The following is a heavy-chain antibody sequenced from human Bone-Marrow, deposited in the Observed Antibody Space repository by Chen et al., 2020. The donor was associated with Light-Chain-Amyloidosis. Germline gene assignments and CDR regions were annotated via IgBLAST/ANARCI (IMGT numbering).Heavy chain of an antibody. CDR3: ARGDYDLGYFDY. D-gene: IGHD3-3*01. V-gene: IGHV4-30-4*01. J-gene: IGHJ4*02. CDR1: GGSISSGDYY. CDR2: IYYSGSS. Sequence: QVQLQVSGPGQVKPSQTLSLTCTVSGGSISSGDYYWSWIRQPPGKGLEWIGYIYYSGSSHFNPSLKSRVTMSLDTSKNQFSLKLNSVTAADTAVFYCARGDYDLGYFDYWGQGMLVTVSS.